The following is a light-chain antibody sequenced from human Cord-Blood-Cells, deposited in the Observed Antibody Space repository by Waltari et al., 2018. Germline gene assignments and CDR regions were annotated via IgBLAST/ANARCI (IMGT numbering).Light chain of an antibody. Sequence: DIVMTQSTDHLAVSLGEGATSHLTSSQSVLYSSNNKNYLAWYQQKPGQPPKLLIYWASTRESGVPDRFSGSGSGTDFTLTISSLQAEDVAVYYCQQYYSTPLTFGGGTKVEIK. V-gene: IGKV4-1*01. J-gene: IGKJ4*01. CDR3: QQYYSTPLT. CDR2: WAS. CDR1: QSVLYSSNNKNY.